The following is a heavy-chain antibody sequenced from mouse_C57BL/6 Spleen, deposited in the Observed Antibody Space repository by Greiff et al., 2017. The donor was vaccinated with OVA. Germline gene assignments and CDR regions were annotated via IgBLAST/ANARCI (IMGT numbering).Heavy chain of an antibody. V-gene: IGHV1-80*01. CDR2: IYPGDGDT. CDR3: ARGSNYVDAMDY. J-gene: IGHJ4*01. CDR1: GYAFSSYW. Sequence: QVQLQPSGAELVKPGASVKISCKASGYAFSSYWMNWVKQRPGKGLEWIGQIYPGDGDTNYNGKFKGKATLTADKSSSTAYMQLSSLTSEDSAVYFCARGSNYVDAMDYWGQGTSVTVSS. D-gene: IGHD2-5*01.